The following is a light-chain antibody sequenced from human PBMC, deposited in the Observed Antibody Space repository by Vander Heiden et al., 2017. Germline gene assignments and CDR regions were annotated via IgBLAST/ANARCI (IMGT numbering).Light chain of an antibody. V-gene: IGLV3-1*01. CDR1: KLGDEY. J-gene: IGLJ2*01. Sequence: SYELPPPPSVSVSPGQTASITCSGDKLGDEYACWYQQKPGQSAVLVIYQDSKRPSGIPERFSGSNSGNTATLTISGTQAMDEADYYCQAWDSSTVVFGGGTKLTVL. CDR2: QDS. CDR3: QAWDSSTVV.